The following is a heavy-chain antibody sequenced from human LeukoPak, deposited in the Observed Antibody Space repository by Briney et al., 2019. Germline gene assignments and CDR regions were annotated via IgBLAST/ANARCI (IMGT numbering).Heavy chain of an antibody. V-gene: IGHV4-59*08. Sequence: PSETLSLTCTVSGGSISSYYWSWIRQPPGKGLEWIGYIYYSGSTNYNPSLKSRVTISVDTSKNQFSLKLSSVTAADTAVYYCAARYDSTGYFQHWGQGTLVTVSS. CDR1: GGSISSYY. CDR2: IYYSGST. J-gene: IGHJ1*01. D-gene: IGHD3-22*01. CDR3: AARYDSTGYFQH.